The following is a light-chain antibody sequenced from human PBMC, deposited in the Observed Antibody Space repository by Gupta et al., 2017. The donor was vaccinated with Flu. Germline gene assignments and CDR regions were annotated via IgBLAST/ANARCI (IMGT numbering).Light chain of an antibody. CDR2: GAS. Sequence: EIVLTQSPGTLSLSPGERATLSCRASQSVSSSYLAWYQQKPGQAPRLLIYGASSRATGIPDRFSGSGEGKDFTLTSSRLETEDFAVYYCQQYGSSRTFGQGTKVEIK. J-gene: IGKJ1*01. CDR1: QSVSSSY. V-gene: IGKV3-20*01. CDR3: QQYGSSRT.